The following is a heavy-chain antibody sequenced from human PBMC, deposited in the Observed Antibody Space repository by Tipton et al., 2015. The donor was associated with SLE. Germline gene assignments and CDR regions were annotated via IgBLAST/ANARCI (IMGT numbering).Heavy chain of an antibody. CDR2: VNWSGGST. CDR1: GFNFDEYV. V-gene: IGHV3-20*04. CDR3: ARGPDDYYGSGSYYNAMGYFDY. Sequence: GSLRLSCAASGFNFDEYVMSWVRQAPGKGLEWVSGVNWSGGSTRYADSVKGRFTISRDNAKNSLYLQMNSLRAEDTALYYCARGPDDYYGSGSYYNAMGYFDYWGQGTLVTVSS. D-gene: IGHD3-10*01. J-gene: IGHJ4*02.